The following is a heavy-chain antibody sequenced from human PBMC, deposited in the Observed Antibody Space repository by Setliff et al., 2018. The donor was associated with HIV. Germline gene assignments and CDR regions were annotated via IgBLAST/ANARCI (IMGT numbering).Heavy chain of an antibody. J-gene: IGHJ4*02. Sequence: ASVKVSCKVSGYSLTELSMHWVRQVPGKRFEWMGGFDPLKGKMVYAQAFRGRVTLTEVKSTETVYMELRRLGSDDTAVYYCTSFIWALGYFDYWGQGALVTVSS. CDR2: FDPLKGKM. CDR3: TSFIWALGYFDY. CDR1: GYSLTELS. D-gene: IGHD7-27*01. V-gene: IGHV1-24*01.